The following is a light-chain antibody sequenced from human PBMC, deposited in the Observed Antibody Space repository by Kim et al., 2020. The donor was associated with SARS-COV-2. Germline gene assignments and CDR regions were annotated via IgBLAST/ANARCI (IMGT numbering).Light chain of an antibody. CDR3: QQRSNWPPALT. V-gene: IGKV3-11*01. Sequence: PGDRATLSCSASQSVNTYLAWYQQKPGQAPRLLIYDASNRATGIPDRFSGSGSGTDFTLTISSLESEDFAIYYCQQRSNWPPALTFGGGTKVDIK. CDR1: QSVNTY. CDR2: DAS. J-gene: IGKJ4*01.